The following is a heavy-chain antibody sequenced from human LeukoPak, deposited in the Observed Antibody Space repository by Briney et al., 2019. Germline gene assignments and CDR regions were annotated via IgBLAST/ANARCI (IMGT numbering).Heavy chain of an antibody. D-gene: IGHD3-10*01. Sequence: SVKVSCKASGGTFSSYAISWVRQAPGQGLERMGRIIPIFGTANYAQKFQGRVTITADKSTSTAYMELSSLRSEDTAVYYCARVDGSGSYYGYWGQGTLVTVSS. CDR2: IIPIFGTA. J-gene: IGHJ4*02. CDR3: ARVDGSGSYYGY. V-gene: IGHV1-69*06. CDR1: GGTFSSYA.